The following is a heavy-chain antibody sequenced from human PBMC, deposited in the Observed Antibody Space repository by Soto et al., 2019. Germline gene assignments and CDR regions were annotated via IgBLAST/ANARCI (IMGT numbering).Heavy chain of an antibody. V-gene: IGHV4-39*01. CDR3: ARQGDSGYDYWFDP. Sequence: QLQLQESGPGLVKPSETLSLTCTVSGGSISSSSYYWGWIRQPPRKGLEWIGSIYYSGNTYYNPSLKIRVTISVDTSKNQFSLKLSSVTAAGTAVYYCARQGDSGYDYWFDPWGQGTLVTVSS. J-gene: IGHJ5*02. CDR2: IYYSGNT. CDR1: GGSISSSSYY. D-gene: IGHD5-12*01.